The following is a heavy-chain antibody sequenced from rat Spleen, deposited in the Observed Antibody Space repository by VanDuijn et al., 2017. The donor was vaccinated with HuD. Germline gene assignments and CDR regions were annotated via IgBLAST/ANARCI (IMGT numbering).Heavy chain of an antibody. Sequence: EVQLVESGGGLVRPGRSLKLSCAASGFTFSDYDIAWVRQTPKKGLEWVATIIYDDSRTYYRDSVKGRFTISRDNAKSTLYLQMDSLRSEDTATYYCTTSSPEYWGQGVMVTVSS. D-gene: IGHD3-8*01. CDR1: GFTFSDYD. CDR3: TTSSPEY. CDR2: IIYDDSRT. V-gene: IGHV5S10*01. J-gene: IGHJ2*01.